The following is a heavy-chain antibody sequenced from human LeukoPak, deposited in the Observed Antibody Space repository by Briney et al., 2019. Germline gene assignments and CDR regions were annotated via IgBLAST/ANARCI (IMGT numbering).Heavy chain of an antibody. V-gene: IGHV3-53*01. J-gene: IGHJ4*02. CDR1: GFTVGSNY. D-gene: IGHD3-22*01. CDR2: IYSGGST. Sequence: KAGGSLRLSCAASGFTVGSNYMSWVRQAPGKGLEWVSVIYSGGSTYYADSVKGRFTISRDNSKNTLYLQMNSLRAEDTAVYYCAKDRPMRYPYYYDSSGYGEGVFDYWGQGTLVTVSS. CDR3: AKDRPMRYPYYYDSSGYGEGVFDY.